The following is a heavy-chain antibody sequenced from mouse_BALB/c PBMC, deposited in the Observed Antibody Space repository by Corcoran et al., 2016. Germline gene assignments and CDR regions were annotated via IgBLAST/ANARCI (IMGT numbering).Heavy chain of an antibody. Sequence: QIQLVQSGPELKKPGETVKISCKASGYTFTNYGMNWVKQAPGKGLKWMGWINTYTGEPTYADVFKGRFAFSLETSVSTAYLQINNLKNEDTATYFCARDYSFDYWGQGTTLTVSS. CDR3: ARDYSFDY. CDR1: GYTFTNYG. V-gene: IGHV9-3-1*01. J-gene: IGHJ2*01. CDR2: INTYTGEP.